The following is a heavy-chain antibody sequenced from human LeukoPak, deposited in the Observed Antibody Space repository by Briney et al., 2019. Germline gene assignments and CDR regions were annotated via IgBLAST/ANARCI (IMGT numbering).Heavy chain of an antibody. D-gene: IGHD4-23*01. Sequence: GGSLRLSCAASGFTFSSYAMSWVRQAPGKGLEWVSSISSSSSYIYYADSVKGRFTISRDNAKNSLYLQMNSLRAEDTAVYYCARGTTVVKGTADAFDIWGQGTMVTVSS. V-gene: IGHV3-21*01. CDR3: ARGTTVVKGTADAFDI. CDR2: ISSSSSYI. J-gene: IGHJ3*02. CDR1: GFTFSSYA.